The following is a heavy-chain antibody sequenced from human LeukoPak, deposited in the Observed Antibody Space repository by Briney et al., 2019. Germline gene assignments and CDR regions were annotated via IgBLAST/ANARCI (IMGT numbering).Heavy chain of an antibody. Sequence: GGSLRLSCVASGFTFSSYAMSWVRQAPGKGLEWVSAISGSGGTTFYADSVKGRFTISRDNSKNTLYLQMNSLRAEDTAVYYCAKALIAVYPFDYWGQGTLVTVSS. CDR1: GFTFSSYA. D-gene: IGHD6-19*01. V-gene: IGHV3-23*01. J-gene: IGHJ4*02. CDR2: ISGSGGTT. CDR3: AKALIAVYPFDY.